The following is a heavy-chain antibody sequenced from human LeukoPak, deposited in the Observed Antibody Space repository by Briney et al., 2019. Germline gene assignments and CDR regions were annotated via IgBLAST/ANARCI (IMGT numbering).Heavy chain of an antibody. CDR3: AKRMGYDFGHFDY. Sequence: GGSLRLSCAASGLTFSNYAVGWVRQAPGRGLEWVSAISNSGGRTYYADSVKGRFTISRDNSKNTLYLQMNSLRDDDAGVYYCAKRMGYDFGHFDYWGQGALVSVSS. CDR1: GLTFSNYA. J-gene: IGHJ4*02. CDR2: ISNSGGRT. D-gene: IGHD2/OR15-2a*01. V-gene: IGHV3-23*01.